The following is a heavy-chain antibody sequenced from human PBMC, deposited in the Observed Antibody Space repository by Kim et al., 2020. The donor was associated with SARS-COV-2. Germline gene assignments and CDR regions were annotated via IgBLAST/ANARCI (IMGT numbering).Heavy chain of an antibody. Sequence: SETLSLTCTVSGGSISSSSYYWGWIRQPPGKGLEWIGSIYYSGSTYYNPSLKSRVTISVDTSKNQFSLKLSSVTAADTAVYYCARHPIWFGELLYQVYYYCGMDVWGQGTTVTVSS. J-gene: IGHJ6*02. D-gene: IGHD3-10*01. CDR3: ARHPIWFGELLYQVYYYCGMDV. CDR2: IYYSGST. V-gene: IGHV4-39*01. CDR1: GGSISSSSYY.